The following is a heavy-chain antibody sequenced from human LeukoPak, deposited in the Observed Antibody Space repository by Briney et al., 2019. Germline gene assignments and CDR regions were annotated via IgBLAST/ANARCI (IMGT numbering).Heavy chain of an antibody. D-gene: IGHD2-15*01. CDR3: ARGSDCSGGSCYSYWYFDL. V-gene: IGHV3-74*01. J-gene: IGHJ2*01. Sequence: GGSLRLSCSASAXTFSSYWRHWVRQAPGKGLVWVSRSNSDGSSTSYADSVKGRLTISRDNANNALYLQMNSLRAEDTAMYYCARGSDCSGGSCYSYWYFDLWGRGALVTVSS. CDR2: SNSDGSST. CDR1: AXTFSSYW.